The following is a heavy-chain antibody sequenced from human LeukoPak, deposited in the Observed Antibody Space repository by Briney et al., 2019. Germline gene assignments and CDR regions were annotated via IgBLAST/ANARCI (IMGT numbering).Heavy chain of an antibody. CDR2: ISSSGSTI. D-gene: IGHD6-19*01. Sequence: KPGGALGLSCAAPGFPLSDLYLSWDPPGPGKGVGGVSYISSSGSTIYYADSVKGRFTISRDNAKNSLYLQMNSLRAEDTAVYYCARDLGIAVAGFDYWGQGTLVTVSS. CDR1: GFPLSDLY. J-gene: IGHJ4*02. CDR3: ARDLGIAVAGFDY. V-gene: IGHV3-11*01.